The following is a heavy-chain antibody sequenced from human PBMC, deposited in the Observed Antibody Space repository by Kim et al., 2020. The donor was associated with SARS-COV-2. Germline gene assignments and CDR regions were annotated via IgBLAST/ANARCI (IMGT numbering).Heavy chain of an antibody. D-gene: IGHD1-1*01. J-gene: IGHJ4*02. CDR3: ARSTGTDLDY. V-gene: IGHV4-39*01. CDR2: ISTLGVT. Sequence: SETLSLICTVSGVSVTRGTYYWGWLRQPPGKGLEWMGSISTLGVTYYNPFLKSRVSVSMDMSENQFSLMVTSMTAADTAVYYCARSTGTDLDYWGQGTLVTVSS. CDR1: GVSVTRGTYY.